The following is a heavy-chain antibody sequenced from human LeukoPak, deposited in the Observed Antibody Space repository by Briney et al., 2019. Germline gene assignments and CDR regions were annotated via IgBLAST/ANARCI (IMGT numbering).Heavy chain of an antibody. CDR2: ISGDGGST. CDR1: GFTFDDYA. Sequence: GGSLRLSCAASGFTFDDYAMHWVRQAPGKGLEWVSLISGDGGSTYYADSVKGRFTISRDNSKNSLYLQMNSLRTEDTALYYCAKGHYDYVWGSYRPQYYSDSGGQGTLVTVS. D-gene: IGHD3-16*02. CDR3: AKGHYDYVWGSYRPQYYSDS. V-gene: IGHV3-43*02. J-gene: IGHJ4*02.